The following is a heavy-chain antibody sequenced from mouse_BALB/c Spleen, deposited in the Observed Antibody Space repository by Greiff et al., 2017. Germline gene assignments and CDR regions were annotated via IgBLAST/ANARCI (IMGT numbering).Heavy chain of an antibody. J-gene: IGHJ4*01. D-gene: IGHD2-14*01. Sequence: VKLVESGPGLVAPSQSLSITCTVSGFSLTDYGVSWIRQPPGKGLEWLGVIWGGGSTYYNSALKSRLSISKDNSKSQVFLKMNSLQTDDTAMYYCAKRGYRYDYAMDDWGQGTSVTVSS. V-gene: IGHV2-6-5*01. CDR2: IWGGGST. CDR3: AKRGYRYDYAMDD. CDR1: GFSLTDYG.